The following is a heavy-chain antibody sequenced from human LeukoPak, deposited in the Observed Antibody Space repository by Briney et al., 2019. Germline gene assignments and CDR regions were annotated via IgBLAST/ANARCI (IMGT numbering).Heavy chain of an antibody. CDR1: GFTFSNYA. J-gene: IGHJ6*03. V-gene: IGHV3-30*02. Sequence: GGSLRLSCAASGFTFSNYAMHWVRQAPGKGLEWVAFIRYDGSNKYYAGSVKGRFTISRDNSKNTLYLQMNSLRAEDTAVYYCAKDGTDEYQLLFSCYYYYMDVWGKGTTVTVSS. D-gene: IGHD2-2*01. CDR2: IRYDGSNK. CDR3: AKDGTDEYQLLFSCYYYYMDV.